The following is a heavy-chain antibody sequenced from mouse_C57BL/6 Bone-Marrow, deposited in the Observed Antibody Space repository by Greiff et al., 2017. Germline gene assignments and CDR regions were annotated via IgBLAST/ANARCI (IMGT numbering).Heavy chain of an antibody. CDR2: ISSCSSTI. CDR1: GFTFSDYG. V-gene: IGHV5-17*01. Sequence: EVKVVESGGGLVKPGGSLKLSCAASGFTFSDYGMHWVRQAPEKGLEWVAYISSCSSTIYYADTVKGRFTISRDNAKNTLFLHMTSLRSEDTAMYYCARWGSWAWFAYWGQGTLVTVSA. J-gene: IGHJ3*01. D-gene: IGHD4-1*01. CDR3: ARWGSWAWFAY.